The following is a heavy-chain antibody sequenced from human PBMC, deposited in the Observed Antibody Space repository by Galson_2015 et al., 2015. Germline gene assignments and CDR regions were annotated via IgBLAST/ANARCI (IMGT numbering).Heavy chain of an antibody. Sequence: SLRLSCAASGFTFSGYTMYGVRQAPGKGVGWVSSISTSSSYIYYADSVKGRFTISRDNAKNSLYLQMNSLGVEDTAVYYCASDILTGYLFDYWGQGTLVTVSS. J-gene: IGHJ4*01. CDR1: GFTFSGYT. CDR2: ISTSSSYI. D-gene: IGHD3-9*01. CDR3: ASDILTGYLFDY. V-gene: IGHV3-21*01.